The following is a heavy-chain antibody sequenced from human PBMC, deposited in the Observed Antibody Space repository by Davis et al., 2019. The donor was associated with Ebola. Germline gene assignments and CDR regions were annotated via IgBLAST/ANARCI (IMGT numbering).Heavy chain of an antibody. CDR1: GYTFTSYG. D-gene: IGHD6-19*01. CDR2: INAGNGNT. Sequence: ASVKVSCKASGYTFTSYGISWVRQAPGQGLEWMGWINAGNGNTKYSQKFQGRVTITRDTSASTAYMELSSLRSEDTAVYYCARDMGVAGSLVGYYYGMDVWGQGTTVTVSS. CDR3: ARDMGVAGSLVGYYYGMDV. V-gene: IGHV1-18*04. J-gene: IGHJ6*02.